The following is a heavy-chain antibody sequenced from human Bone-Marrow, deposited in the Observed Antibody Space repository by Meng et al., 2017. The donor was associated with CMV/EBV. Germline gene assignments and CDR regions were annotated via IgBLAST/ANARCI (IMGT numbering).Heavy chain of an antibody. CDR3: AREGAIVVVPAAKYYYYGMDV. Sequence: SLKISCAASGFTFDDYAMHWVRQAPGKGLEWVSGISWNSGSTGYADSVKGRFTISRDNAKNSLYLQMNSLRAEDTALYYCAREGAIVVVPAAKYYYYGMDVWGQGTTVTVSS. V-gene: IGHV3-9*01. CDR2: ISWNSGST. J-gene: IGHJ6*02. D-gene: IGHD2-2*01. CDR1: GFTFDDYA.